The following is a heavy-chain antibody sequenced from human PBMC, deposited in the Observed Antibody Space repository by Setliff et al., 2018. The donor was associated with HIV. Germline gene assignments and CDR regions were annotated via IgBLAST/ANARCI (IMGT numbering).Heavy chain of an antibody. J-gene: IGHJ4*02. V-gene: IGHV4-39*01. CDR2: ITYSGSA. CDR1: GESISGSSYS. D-gene: IGHD3-3*01. Sequence: SETLSLTCTVSGESISGSSYSWGWIRQPPGKGPEWIGSITYSGSARYNPSLKSRVAISVDMSNNQFSLKVTSVTAADTAVYYCMRGRSITIFGVAYFDFWGQGTQVTVSS. CDR3: MRGRSITIFGVAYFDF.